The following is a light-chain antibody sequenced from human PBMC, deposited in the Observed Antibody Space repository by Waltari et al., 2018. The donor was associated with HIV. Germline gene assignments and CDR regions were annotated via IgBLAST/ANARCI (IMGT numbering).Light chain of an antibody. Sequence: QSALTQPASVPGSPGQSITISCPGTSRDVAGYNYVSWYQQHPGKAPKLMIYDVSNRPSGVSNRFSGSKSGNTASLTISGLQAEDEADYYCSSYTSSSVVFGGGTKLTVL. CDR3: SSYTSSSVV. V-gene: IGLV2-14*03. CDR2: DVS. CDR1: SRDVAGYNY. J-gene: IGLJ2*01.